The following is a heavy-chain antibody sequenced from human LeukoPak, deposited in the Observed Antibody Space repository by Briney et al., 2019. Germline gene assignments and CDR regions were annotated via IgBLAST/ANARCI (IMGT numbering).Heavy chain of an antibody. V-gene: IGHV3-11*04. D-gene: IGHD3-10*01. CDR1: GFTFSDYY. Sequence: GGSLRLSCAASGFTFSDYYMSWIRQAPGKGLEWVSYISSSGSTIYYADSVKGRFTISRDNSKNTLYLQMNSLRAEDTAVYYCARGGLITMARGPLRYYYMDVWGKGTTVTISS. CDR3: ARGGLITMARGPLRYYYMDV. CDR2: ISSSGSTI. J-gene: IGHJ6*03.